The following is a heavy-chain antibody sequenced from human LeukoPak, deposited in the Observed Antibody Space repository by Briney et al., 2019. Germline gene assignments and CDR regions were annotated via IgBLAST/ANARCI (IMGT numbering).Heavy chain of an antibody. J-gene: IGHJ4*02. CDR2: IYYSGST. CDR3: AEARQGDWQRGSLFDY. V-gene: IGHV4-31*03. D-gene: IGHD3-10*01. Sequence: PSQTLSLTCTISGGSISSGGYYWSWIRQHPGKGLEWIGYIYYSGSTYYNPSLKSRVTISVDTSKNQFSLKLNSVTAADTAVYYCAEARQGDWQRGSLFDYWGQGTLVTVSS. CDR1: GGSISSGGYY.